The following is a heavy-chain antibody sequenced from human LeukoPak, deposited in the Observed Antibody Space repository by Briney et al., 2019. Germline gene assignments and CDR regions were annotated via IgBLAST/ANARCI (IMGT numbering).Heavy chain of an antibody. J-gene: IGHJ6*02. CDR2: ISWNSGSI. V-gene: IGHV3-9*01. D-gene: IGHD2-15*01. CDR3: AKGTTLTPDYYGMDV. Sequence: GGSLRLSCAASGFTVSSNYMSWVRQAPGKGLEWVSGISWNSGSIGYADSVKGRFTISRDNAKNSLYLQMNSLRAEDTTLYYCAKGTTLTPDYYGMDVWGQGTTVTVSS. CDR1: GFTVSSNY.